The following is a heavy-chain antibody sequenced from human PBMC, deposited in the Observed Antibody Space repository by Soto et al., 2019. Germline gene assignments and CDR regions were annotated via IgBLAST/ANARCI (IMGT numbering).Heavy chain of an antibody. CDR2: INSDGSST. V-gene: IGHV3-74*01. CDR1: GFTFSSYW. D-gene: IGHD5-12*01. J-gene: IGHJ4*02. Sequence: GGSLRLSCAASGFTFSSYWMHWVRQAPGKGLGWFSRINSDGSSTSYADSVKGRFTISRDNAKNPLYLQMNSLRAEDTAVYYCARDHGYGVFFDYWGQGTLVTVSS. CDR3: ARDHGYGVFFDY.